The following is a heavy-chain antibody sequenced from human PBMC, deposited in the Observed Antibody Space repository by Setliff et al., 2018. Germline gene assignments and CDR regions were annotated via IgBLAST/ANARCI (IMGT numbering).Heavy chain of an antibody. J-gene: IGHJ4*02. Sequence: GASLKISCETSGYSFTSYWIAWVRQKPGKGLEWMGIIYPGDSETRYSPSFQGQVTISVDKSINTAFLQWSSLKASDTALYYCARRDNYYDSSGYSYYLDDWGQGTLVTVSS. V-gene: IGHV5-51*01. CDR2: IYPGDSET. D-gene: IGHD3-22*01. CDR1: GYSFTSYW. CDR3: ARRDNYYDSSGYSYYLDD.